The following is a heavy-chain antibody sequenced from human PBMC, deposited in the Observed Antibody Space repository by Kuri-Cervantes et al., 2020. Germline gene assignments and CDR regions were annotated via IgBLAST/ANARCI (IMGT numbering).Heavy chain of an antibody. CDR2: MNPNSGNT. CDR1: GYTFTSYD. V-gene: IGHV1-8*01. J-gene: IGHJ2*01. Sequence: ASVKVSCKASGYTFTSYDINWVRQATGQGLKWMGWMNPNSGNTGYAQKFQGRVTMTRNTSISTAYMELSSLRSEDTAVYYCATYPMTTVTTHWYFDLWGRGTLVTVSS. CDR3: ATYPMTTVTTHWYFDL. D-gene: IGHD4-17*01.